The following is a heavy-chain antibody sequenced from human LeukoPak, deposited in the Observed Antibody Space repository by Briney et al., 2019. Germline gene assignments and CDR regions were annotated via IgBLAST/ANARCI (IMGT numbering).Heavy chain of an antibody. CDR3: ARVGRGSGHYYYYYGMDV. V-gene: IGHV4-4*07. Sequence: SETLSLTCTVSGASIRTYYWNWIRQPAGKRLEWIGRIYSSGSTNYNPSLKSRVTMSVDTSKNQFSLQLSSVTAADTAVYYCARVGRGSGHYYYYYGMDVWGQGTTVTVSS. CDR1: GASIRTYY. CDR2: IYSSGST. J-gene: IGHJ6*02. D-gene: IGHD2-15*01.